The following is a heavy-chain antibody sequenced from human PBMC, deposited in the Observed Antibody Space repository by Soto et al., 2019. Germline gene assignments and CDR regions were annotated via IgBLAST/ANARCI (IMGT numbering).Heavy chain of an antibody. D-gene: IGHD2-15*01. Sequence: GGYLRLSCAGSGFTFGDSYMSWIRQAPGKGLEWLSYISPGSRYPAYADSVKGRFTISRDNAKRSLYLQMMSLTAEDTAIYYCVRGGGGGLFDPWGQGTMVTVSS. J-gene: IGHJ5*02. CDR2: ISPGSRYP. CDR1: GFTFGDSY. V-gene: IGHV3-11*06. CDR3: VRGGGGGLFDP.